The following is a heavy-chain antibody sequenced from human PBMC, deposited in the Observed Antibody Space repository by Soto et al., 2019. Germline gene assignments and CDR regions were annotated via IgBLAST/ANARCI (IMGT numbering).Heavy chain of an antibody. CDR3: ASMGYHYGSGSYPLDY. V-gene: IGHV4-34*01. CDR1: GGSFSGYH. Sequence: PSETLSLTCAVYGGSFSGYHWSWIRQSPRKGLEWIGEINHTGSTNNNPSLKSRVTISIDTSKNQFSLKLSSVTAADTAVYYCASMGYHYGSGSYPLDYWGQGTLVTVSS. J-gene: IGHJ4*02. CDR2: INHTGST. D-gene: IGHD3-10*01.